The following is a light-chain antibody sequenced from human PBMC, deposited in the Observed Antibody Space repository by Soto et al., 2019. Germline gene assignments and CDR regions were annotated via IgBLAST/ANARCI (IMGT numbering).Light chain of an antibody. V-gene: IGLV1-47*01. J-gene: IGLJ1*01. Sequence: VLTQSPSASGTPGQRVTISCSGSASTIGRNYVYWYQQLPGTAPKLLIYRNSQRPSGVPDRFSGSKSGTSASLAISGLRSEDEADYYCAAWDDNLSGFYVFGDGTKSPS. CDR3: AAWDDNLSGFYV. CDR2: RNS. CDR1: ASTIGRNY.